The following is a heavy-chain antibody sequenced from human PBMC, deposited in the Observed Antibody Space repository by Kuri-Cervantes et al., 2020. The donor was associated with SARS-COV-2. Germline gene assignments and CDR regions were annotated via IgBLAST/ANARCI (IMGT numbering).Heavy chain of an antibody. J-gene: IGHJ5*01. D-gene: IGHD6-19*01. CDR1: GGSISSGDYY. Sequence: GGSLRLSCTVSGGSISSGDYYWSWVRQAPGKGLEWVANIRQDGGDHYYVESVKGRFIISRDNARNSLFLEMKSVRAEDTAVYYCARQVLTMAGWIDSWGQETLVTVSS. V-gene: IGHV3-7*05. CDR2: IRQDGGDH. CDR3: ARQVLTMAGWIDS.